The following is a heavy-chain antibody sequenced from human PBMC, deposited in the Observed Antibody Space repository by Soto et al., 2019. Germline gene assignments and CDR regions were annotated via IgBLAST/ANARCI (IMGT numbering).Heavy chain of an antibody. CDR2: IYPGDSDA. CDR3: ARLRGSDHSGYSDY. V-gene: IGHV5-51*01. J-gene: IGHJ4*02. Sequence: PGESLKISCKGSGYSFITYWIGWVRQMPGKGLEWMGIIYPGDSDARYSPSFQGQVTISADKSISTDYLQWSSLKASDTAMYYCARLRGSDHSGYSDYWGQGTLVTLSS. CDR1: GYSFITYW. D-gene: IGHD3-22*01.